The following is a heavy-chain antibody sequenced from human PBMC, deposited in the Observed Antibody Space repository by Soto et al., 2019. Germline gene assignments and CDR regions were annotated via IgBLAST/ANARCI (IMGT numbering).Heavy chain of an antibody. V-gene: IGHV3-74*01. J-gene: IGHJ3*01. CDR3: ARDILEM. CDR2: INDDGSEA. Sequence: EVQLVESGGTLVQPGGSLRLSCAASGFIFKNEWIHWVRQAPGKGLVWVSRINDDGSEASYADFVKGRFSISRDNARNTVSLQMDSLRVEDTAVYYCARDILEMRGQGTMVIVS. CDR1: GFIFKNEW.